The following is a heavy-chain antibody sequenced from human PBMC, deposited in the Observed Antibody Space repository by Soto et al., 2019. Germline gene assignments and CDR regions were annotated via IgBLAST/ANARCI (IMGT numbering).Heavy chain of an antibody. J-gene: IGHJ4*02. CDR3: TRRQYLDY. V-gene: IGHV3-49*04. CDR1: SRGEDS. CDR2: IRSKSFGGTT. Sequence: SRGEDSMSWVRQAPGKGLEWVGYIRSKSFGGTTEYAASVKGRFTISRDDSKSVAYLQMDSLETEDTAVYYCTRRQYLDYWGQGILVTVSS.